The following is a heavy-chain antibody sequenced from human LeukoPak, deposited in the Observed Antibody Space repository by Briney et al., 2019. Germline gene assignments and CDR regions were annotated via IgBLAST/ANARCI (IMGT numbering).Heavy chain of an antibody. CDR3: ARDPTWGYLDY. CDR2: IYHGGST. Sequence: PSETLSLTCTVSGGSISSGGYYWSWIRQPPGKGLEWIGYIYHGGSTYYNPSLKSRVTISVDRSKNQFSLKLSSVTAADTAVYYCARDPTWGYLDYWGQGTLVTVSS. D-gene: IGHD1-26*01. J-gene: IGHJ4*02. V-gene: IGHV4-30-2*01. CDR1: GGSISSGGYY.